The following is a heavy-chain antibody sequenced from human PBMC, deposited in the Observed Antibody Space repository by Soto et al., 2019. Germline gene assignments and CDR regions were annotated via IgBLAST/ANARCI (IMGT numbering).Heavy chain of an antibody. CDR3: ARLIRRRVGSGSNLSNFDY. CDR1: GGSISSSSYY. J-gene: IGHJ4*02. V-gene: IGHV4-39*01. D-gene: IGHD3-10*01. Sequence: QLQLQESGPGLVKPSETLSLTCTVSGGSISSSSYYWGWIRQPPGKGLEWIGSIYYSGSTYYNPSLKSRVTISVDTSKNQFSLKLSSVTAADTAVYYCARLIRRRVGSGSNLSNFDYWGQGTLVTVSS. CDR2: IYYSGST.